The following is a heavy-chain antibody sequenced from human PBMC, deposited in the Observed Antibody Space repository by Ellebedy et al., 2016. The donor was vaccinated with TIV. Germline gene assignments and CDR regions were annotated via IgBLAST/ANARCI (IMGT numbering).Heavy chain of an antibody. D-gene: IGHD5-12*01. CDR1: GYSFTSYW. J-gene: IGHJ6*02. V-gene: IGHV5-10-1*01. CDR3: ARLGSGYDYDINHHYYYYGMDV. CDR2: IDPSDSYT. Sequence: GGSLRLXXKGSGYSFTSYWISWVRQMPGKGLEWLGRIDPSDSYTNYSPSFQGHVTISADKSISTAYLQWSSLKASDTAMYYCARLGSGYDYDINHHYYYYGMDVWGQGTTVTVSS.